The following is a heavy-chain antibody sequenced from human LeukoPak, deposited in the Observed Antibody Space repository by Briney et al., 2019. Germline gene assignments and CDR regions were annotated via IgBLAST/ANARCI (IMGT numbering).Heavy chain of an antibody. V-gene: IGHV3-23*01. Sequence: GGSLRLSCAASGFTFSSYAMSWVRQAPGKGLEWVSAISGSGGSTYYADSVKGRFTTSRDNSKNTLYLQMNSLRAEDTAVYYCAKPYYYGSGSYPFDYWGQGTLVTVSS. CDR2: ISGSGGST. CDR3: AKPYYYGSGSYPFDY. D-gene: IGHD3-10*01. CDR1: GFTFSSYA. J-gene: IGHJ4*02.